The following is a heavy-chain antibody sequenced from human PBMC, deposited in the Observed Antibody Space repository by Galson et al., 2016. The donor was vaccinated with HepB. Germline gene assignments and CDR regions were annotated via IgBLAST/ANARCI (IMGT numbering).Heavy chain of an antibody. Sequence: SLRLSCAASGFTFSAYTMTWVRQAPGKGLEWISYITRSGDTIYYADSVKGRFTISRDNAKNSLYLQMNSLTDADTAVYYCVREGGAHYYYYMDVWGKGTTVTVSS. CDR3: VREGGAHYYYYMDV. V-gene: IGHV3-48*02. J-gene: IGHJ6*03. D-gene: IGHD1-26*01. CDR1: GFTFSAYT. CDR2: ITRSGDTI.